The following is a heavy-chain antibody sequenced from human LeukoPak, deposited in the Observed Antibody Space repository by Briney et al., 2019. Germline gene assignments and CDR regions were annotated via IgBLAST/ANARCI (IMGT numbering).Heavy chain of an antibody. CDR3: ARGGRDGYPNWFAP. Sequence: SVKVSCKASGGTFSSYAIGWVRQAPGQGLECMGGIIPIFGTANYAQKFQGRVTITTDEYTSTAYMELSSLRSEDTAVYYCARGGRDGYPNWFAPWGQGTLVTVSS. V-gene: IGHV1-69*05. CDR1: GGTFSSYA. CDR2: IIPIFGTA. J-gene: IGHJ5*02. D-gene: IGHD5-24*01.